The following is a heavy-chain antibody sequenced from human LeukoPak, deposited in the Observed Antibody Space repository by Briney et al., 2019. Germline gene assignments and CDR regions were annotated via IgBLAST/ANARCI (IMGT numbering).Heavy chain of an antibody. V-gene: IGHV3-43D*03. CDR1: GFTFDDYA. J-gene: IGHJ4*02. D-gene: IGHD6-13*01. Sequence: GGSLRLSCAAPGFTFDDYAMHWVRQAPGKGLEWVSLISWDGGSTYYADSVKGRFTISRDNSKNSLYLQMNSLRAEDTALYYCVKIAAAGKAGFDYWGQGTLVTVSS. CDR3: VKIAAAGKAGFDY. CDR2: ISWDGGST.